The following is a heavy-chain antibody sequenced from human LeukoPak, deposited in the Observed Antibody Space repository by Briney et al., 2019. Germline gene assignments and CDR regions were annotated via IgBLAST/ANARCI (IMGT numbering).Heavy chain of an antibody. CDR3: ARGPARGVTAILG. D-gene: IGHD2-21*02. V-gene: IGHV1-8*01. J-gene: IGHJ4*02. CDR1: GYTFASYD. Sequence: ASVKVSCKASGYTFASYDINWVRQATGQGIEWMGWMNPNSGNTGYAQKFQGRVTMTRNTSISTAYMELSSLRSEDTAVYYCARGPARGVTAILGWGQGTLVTVSS. CDR2: MNPNSGNT.